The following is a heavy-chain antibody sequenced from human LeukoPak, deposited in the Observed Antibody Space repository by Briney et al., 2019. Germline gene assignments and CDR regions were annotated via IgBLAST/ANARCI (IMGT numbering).Heavy chain of an antibody. CDR2: IKEDGSEK. CDR3: ASQFWWAAVAGTTLDY. V-gene: IGHV3-7*05. Sequence: GGSLRLSCIASGFTFSSYWMSWVRQAPGGGLDWVANIKEDGSEKYYVDSVKGRFTISRDNAKISLYLQMNSLRAEDTAVYYCASQFWWAAVAGTTLDYWGQGTLVTVSS. J-gene: IGHJ4*02. D-gene: IGHD6-19*01. CDR1: GFTFSSYW.